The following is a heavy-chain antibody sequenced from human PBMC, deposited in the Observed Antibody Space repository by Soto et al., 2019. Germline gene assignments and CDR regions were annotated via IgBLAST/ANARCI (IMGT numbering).Heavy chain of an antibody. V-gene: IGHV1-8*01. CDR2: MNPNSGNT. CDR3: ARKGPYCSSTSCYLIWFDP. Sequence: QVQLVQSGAEVKMPGASVKVSCKASGYTFTSYDINWVRQATGQGLEWMGWMNPNSGNTGYAQKFQGRVTMTRNTSISTAYMELSSLRSEDTAVYYCARKGPYCSSTSCYLIWFDPWGQGTLVTVSS. CDR1: GYTFTSYD. D-gene: IGHD2-2*01. J-gene: IGHJ5*02.